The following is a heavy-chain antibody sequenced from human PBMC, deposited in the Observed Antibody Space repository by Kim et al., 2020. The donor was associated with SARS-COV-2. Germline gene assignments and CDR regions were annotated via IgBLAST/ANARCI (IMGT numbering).Heavy chain of an antibody. D-gene: IGHD1-26*01. CDR3: ASVSGSYLSAAMDV. V-gene: IGHV3-66*01. CDR1: GFTVSSNY. CDR2: IYSGGST. J-gene: IGHJ6*02. Sequence: GGSLRLSCAASGFTVSSNYMSWVRQAPGKGLEWVSVIYSGGSTYYADSVKGRFTISRDNSKNTLYLQMNSLRAEDTAVYYGASVSGSYLSAAMDVWGQGTTVTVSS.